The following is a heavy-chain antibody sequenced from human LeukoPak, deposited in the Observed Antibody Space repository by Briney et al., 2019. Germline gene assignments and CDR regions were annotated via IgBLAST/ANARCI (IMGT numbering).Heavy chain of an antibody. J-gene: IGHJ4*02. CDR3: AGAADTMIVVVSPYYFDY. D-gene: IGHD3-22*01. V-gene: IGHV3-48*02. CDR2: ISSSSSTI. Sequence: PGGALRLPCAASGFTFSSYSMNWVRQAPGQGLEWVSYISSSSSTIYYADSVQGRFTISRDNAKNSLYLQMNGLRDEDTAVYYCAGAADTMIVVVSPYYFDYWGQGTLVTVSS. CDR1: GFTFSSYS.